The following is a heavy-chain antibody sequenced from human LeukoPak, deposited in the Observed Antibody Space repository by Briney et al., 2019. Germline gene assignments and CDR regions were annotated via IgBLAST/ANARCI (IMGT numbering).Heavy chain of an antibody. V-gene: IGHV4-34*01. CDR3: ARGRDCGMDV. J-gene: IGHJ6*02. CDR1: GGSFSGYY. Sequence: SETLSLTCAVYGGSFSGYYWSWIRQPPGKGLEWIGEINHSGSTNYNPSLKSRVTISVDTSKNQFSLKLSSVTAADTAVYSCARGRDCGMDVWGQGTTVTVSS. CDR2: INHSGST.